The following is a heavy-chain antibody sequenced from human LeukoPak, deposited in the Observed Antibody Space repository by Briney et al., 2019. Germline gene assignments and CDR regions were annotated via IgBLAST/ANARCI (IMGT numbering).Heavy chain of an antibody. CDR3: AKDTGLLWFGELWGYFDY. CDR2: ISYTGTYI. Sequence: PGGSLRLSCAASAFSLNAYNMNWVRQAPGKGLEWVSSISYTGTYIYYADSVKGRFTISRDNAQNSLYLQMNSLRAEDTALYYCAKDTGLLWFGELWGYFDYWGQGTLVTVSS. D-gene: IGHD3-10*01. V-gene: IGHV3-21*04. CDR1: AFSLNAYN. J-gene: IGHJ4*02.